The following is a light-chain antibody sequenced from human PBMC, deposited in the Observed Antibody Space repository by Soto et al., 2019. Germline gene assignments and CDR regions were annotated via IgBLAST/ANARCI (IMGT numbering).Light chain of an antibody. Sequence: DIQMTQSPSTLSASVGDRVTITCRDSQSISSWLAWYRPTPGKAPKIXIYKASSLESGVPSRFSGSGAGTEFTLTISSLQPDDFETDYCQQYNSYSRTFGQGTQVDIK. V-gene: IGKV1-5*03. CDR3: QQYNSYSRT. CDR2: KAS. CDR1: QSISSW. J-gene: IGKJ1*01.